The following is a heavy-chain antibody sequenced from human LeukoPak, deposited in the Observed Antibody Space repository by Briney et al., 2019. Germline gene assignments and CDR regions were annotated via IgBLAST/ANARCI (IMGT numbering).Heavy chain of an antibody. Sequence: GGSLRLSCAASGFTFSNYSMNWVRQAPGKGLEWVSHIGRGITYADSVKGRFTISRDNAKHTLYLQMNSLRAEDTAVYYCASAYSSSWYVYWGQGTLVTVSS. J-gene: IGHJ4*02. V-gene: IGHV3-48*04. D-gene: IGHD6-13*01. CDR2: IGRGIT. CDR1: GFTFSNYS. CDR3: ASAYSSSWYVY.